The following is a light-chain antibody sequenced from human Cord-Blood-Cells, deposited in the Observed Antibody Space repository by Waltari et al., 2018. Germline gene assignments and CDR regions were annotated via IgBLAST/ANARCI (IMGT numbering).Light chain of an antibody. Sequence: EIVMTQSPATLSVSPGERATLSCRASQSVSSNLAWYQQKPGQAPRLLIYGTSTRATDIPARFSGSGSGTEFTLTLSSLQSEDFAVYYCQLYNNWPPFTFGPGTKVDIK. V-gene: IGKV3-15*01. CDR1: QSVSSN. CDR2: GTS. J-gene: IGKJ3*01. CDR3: QLYNNWPPFT.